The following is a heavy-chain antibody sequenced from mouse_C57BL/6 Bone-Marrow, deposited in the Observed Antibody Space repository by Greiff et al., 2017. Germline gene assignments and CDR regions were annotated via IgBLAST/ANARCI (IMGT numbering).Heavy chain of an antibody. CDR3: VRFYYDYDEGTWCAY. Sequence: VQLQQSGAELMKPGASVKLSCKATGYTFTGYWIEWVKQRPGHGLEWIGEILPGRGSTNYNEKFKGKATFTADKSSNTAYMQLSSLTTEDSAISYCVRFYYDYDEGTWCAYWGQGTLVTVSA. V-gene: IGHV1-9*01. D-gene: IGHD2-4*01. CDR2: ILPGRGST. J-gene: IGHJ3*01. CDR1: GYTFTGYW.